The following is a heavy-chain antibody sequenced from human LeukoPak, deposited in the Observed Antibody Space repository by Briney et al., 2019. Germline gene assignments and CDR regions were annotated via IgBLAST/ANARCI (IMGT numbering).Heavy chain of an antibody. CDR1: GYTFTSYG. J-gene: IGHJ6*03. CDR2: IIPILGTG. V-gene: IGHV1-69*10. CDR3: ARGYSSGSSYSYMDV. Sequence: SVKVSCKASGYTFTSYGISWVRQAPGQGLEWMGGIIPILGTGNYAQKFQGRVTITADKSTSTAYMELSSLRSEDTAVYHCARGYSSGSSYSYMDVWGKGTTVTVSS. D-gene: IGHD6-19*01.